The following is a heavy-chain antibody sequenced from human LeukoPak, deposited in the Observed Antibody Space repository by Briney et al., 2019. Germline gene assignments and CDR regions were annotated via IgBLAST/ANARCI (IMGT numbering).Heavy chain of an antibody. CDR3: ARDLYSSGWFGY. J-gene: IGHJ4*02. D-gene: IGHD6-19*01. CDR1: GYIFTNYG. Sequence: GASVKVSCKASGYIFTNYGISWVRQAPGQGLEWMGWISTQSGNTKYVQKFQGRVTMTTDTSTSTAYMELRSLRSDDTALYYCARDLYSSGWFGYWGQGTLVTVSS. CDR2: ISTQSGNT. V-gene: IGHV1-18*01.